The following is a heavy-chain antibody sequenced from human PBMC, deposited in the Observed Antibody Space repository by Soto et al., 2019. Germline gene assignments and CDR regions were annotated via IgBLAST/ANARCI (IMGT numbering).Heavy chain of an antibody. CDR1: GFSFDSYA. V-gene: IGHV3-30-3*01. Sequence: QVHLVESGGGVVQPGRSLTLSCAASGFSFDSYAMHWVRPAPGKLEWLAIISYDGVNKFYADSVRGRFTISRDNSKNTLYVQMDSLRGDDTAVYYCARDLSHCIGGRCFSSNGIDVWGQGTTVTVSS. D-gene: IGHD2-15*01. CDR2: ISYDGVNK. J-gene: IGHJ6*02. CDR3: ARDLSHCIGGRCFSSNGIDV.